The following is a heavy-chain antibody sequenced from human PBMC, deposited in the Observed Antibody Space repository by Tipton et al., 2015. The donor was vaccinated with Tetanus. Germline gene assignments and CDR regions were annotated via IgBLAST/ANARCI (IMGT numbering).Heavy chain of an antibody. D-gene: IGHD3-10*01. V-gene: IGHV4-61*08. CDR2: THHSGNT. J-gene: IGHJ3*02. Sequence: TLSLTCSVSGGSLRSGDHYWSWIRQPPGKGLEWIGYTHHSGNTNYNPSLSGRVTTSVDTSKNQFSLKMSSVTAADTAVYYCARWGDASGSTNLYAFDIWGQGTMVSVSS. CDR3: ARWGDASGSTNLYAFDI. CDR1: GGSLRSGDHY.